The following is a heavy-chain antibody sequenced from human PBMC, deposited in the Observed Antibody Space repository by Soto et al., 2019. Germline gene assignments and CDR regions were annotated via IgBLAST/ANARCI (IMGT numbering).Heavy chain of an antibody. CDR1: GFTFSSYS. CDR2: ISSSSSYI. CDR3: ARDLDWNYAYLFDY. J-gene: IGHJ4*02. Sequence: PGGSLRLSCAASGFTFSSYSMNWVRQAPGKGLEWVSSISSSSSYIYYADSVKGRFTISRDNAKNSLYLQMNSLRAEDTAVYYCARDLDWNYAYLFDYWGQGTLVTVSS. V-gene: IGHV3-21*01. D-gene: IGHD1-7*01.